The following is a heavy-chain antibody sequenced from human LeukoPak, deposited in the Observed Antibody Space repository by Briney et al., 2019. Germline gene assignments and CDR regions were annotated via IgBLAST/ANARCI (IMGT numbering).Heavy chain of an antibody. J-gene: IGHJ4*02. CDR2: ISGSAYST. CDR1: GFTFSSYA. CDR3: AKEAGYSGYDYPDY. Sequence: GGSLRLSCAASGFTFSSYAMSWVRQAPGKGLEWVSGISGSAYSTYYADSVQGRFTISRHNSKNTLYLQMNSLRAEDTAVYYCAKEAGYSGYDYPDYWGQGTLVTVSS. D-gene: IGHD5-12*01. V-gene: IGHV3-23*01.